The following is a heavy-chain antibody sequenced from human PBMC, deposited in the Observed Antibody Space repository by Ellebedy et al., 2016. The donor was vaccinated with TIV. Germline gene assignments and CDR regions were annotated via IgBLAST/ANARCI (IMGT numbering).Heavy chain of an antibody. V-gene: IGHV3-33*01. J-gene: IGHJ4*01. CDR3: ARAHGTKPPF. CDR2: IWHDGSNK. D-gene: IGHD1-26*01. Sequence: PSETLSLTCAASGFIFMNYGMHWVRQAPGKGLNWVATIWHDGSNKLYVGSVRGRFTISRDNSKNTLYLEMNSLRVEDTAVYYCARAHGTKPPFWGQGTQVTVSS. CDR1: GFIFMNYG.